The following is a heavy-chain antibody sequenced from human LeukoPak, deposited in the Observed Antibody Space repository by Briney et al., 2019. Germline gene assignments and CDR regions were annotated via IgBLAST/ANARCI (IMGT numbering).Heavy chain of an antibody. CDR2: ITSGGNS. Sequence: GGSLRLSCAASGFTVSSTYMNWVRQAPGKGLEWVSVITSGGNSYYADSVKGRFTISRDSSKNTLYLQMNSLRAEDTAVYYCARGQCSSPSCRYFDYWGQGTLVTVSS. D-gene: IGHD2-2*01. V-gene: IGHV3-66*01. CDR1: GFTVSSTY. CDR3: ARGQCSSPSCRYFDY. J-gene: IGHJ4*02.